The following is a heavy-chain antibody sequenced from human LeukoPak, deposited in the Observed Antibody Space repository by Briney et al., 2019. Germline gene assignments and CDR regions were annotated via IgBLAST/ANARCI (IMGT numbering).Heavy chain of an antibody. Sequence: GGSLRLSCAASGFTFSSYSMNWVRQAPGKGLEWVSSISSSSSYIYYADSVKGRFTISRDNAKNSLYLQMNSLRAEDTAVYYCASNQPGYSSGWYRTPYVAIDPWGQGTLVTVSS. CDR3: ASNQPGYSSGWYRTPYVAIDP. D-gene: IGHD6-19*01. CDR1: GFTFSSYS. J-gene: IGHJ5*02. V-gene: IGHV3-21*01. CDR2: ISSSSSYI.